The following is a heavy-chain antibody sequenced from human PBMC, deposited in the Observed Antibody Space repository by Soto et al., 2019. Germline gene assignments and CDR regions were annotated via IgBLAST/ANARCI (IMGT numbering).Heavy chain of an antibody. D-gene: IGHD6-6*01. Sequence: SATLSLTCSVYVGSFRGSYWSWIRQPPGQGLDWIGEINHSGSTNYNPSLKSRVTISVDTSKNQFSLKLSSVTAADTAVYYCARVRKGTTDSSSRPYYYYGMDVRGQGNTVTVSS. V-gene: IGHV4-34*01. J-gene: IGHJ6*02. CDR1: VGSFRGSY. CDR2: INHSGST. CDR3: ARVRKGTTDSSSRPYYYYGMDV.